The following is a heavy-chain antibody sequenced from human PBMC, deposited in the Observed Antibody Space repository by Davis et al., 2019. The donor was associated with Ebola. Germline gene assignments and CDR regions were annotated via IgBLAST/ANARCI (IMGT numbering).Heavy chain of an antibody. Sequence: GSLRLSCTVSGDSITSYFWSWLRQPPGKTLEWIGYVYHSGSTNYNPSLKSRVTISVDTSKNQFSLKLSSLTAADTAVYYCAREGGGWYHRLDYWGQGTPVTVSS. CDR3: AREGGGWYHRLDY. CDR2: VYHSGST. V-gene: IGHV4-59*12. D-gene: IGHD6-19*01. J-gene: IGHJ4*02. CDR1: GDSITSYF.